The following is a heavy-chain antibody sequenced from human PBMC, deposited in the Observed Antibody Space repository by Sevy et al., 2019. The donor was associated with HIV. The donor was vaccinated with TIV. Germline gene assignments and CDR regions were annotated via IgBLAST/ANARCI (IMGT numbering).Heavy chain of an antibody. V-gene: IGHV1-2*02. CDR1: GYTFTGYY. Sequence: ASVKVSCKASGYTFTGYYMHWVRQAPGRGLEWMGWINPNSGGTNYAQKFQGRVTMTRDTSISTAYMELSRLRSDDTAVYYGARGAYQYCSGGSCYSGYWFDPWGQGTLVTVSS. CDR3: ARGAYQYCSGGSCYSGYWFDP. J-gene: IGHJ5*02. CDR2: INPNSGGT. D-gene: IGHD2-15*01.